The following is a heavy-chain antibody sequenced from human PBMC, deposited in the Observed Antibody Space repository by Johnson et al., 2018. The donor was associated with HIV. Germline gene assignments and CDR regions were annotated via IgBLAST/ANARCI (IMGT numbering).Heavy chain of an antibody. Sequence: QVQLMESGGGVVQPGRSLRLSCAASGFTFSSYAMHWVRQAPGKGLEWVAVISYDGSNKYYADSVKGRFTISRDNSKNTLYLQMNSLRGEDTAVYYCATDRGGSYDAFHIWGQGTMVTVSS. CDR3: ATDRGGSYDAFHI. CDR1: GFTFSSYA. CDR2: ISYDGSNK. V-gene: IGHV3-30*14. D-gene: IGHD1-26*01. J-gene: IGHJ3*02.